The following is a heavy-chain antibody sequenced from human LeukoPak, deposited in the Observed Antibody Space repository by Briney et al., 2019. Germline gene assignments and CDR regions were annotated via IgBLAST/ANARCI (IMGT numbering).Heavy chain of an antibody. D-gene: IGHD2-2*02. CDR1: GYSFTSYW. CDR3: ARYGGCSSTCCYSDNNWFDP. Sequence: GESLKISCKGSGYSFTSYWIGWVRQMPGKGLEWMGIIYPGDSDTRYSPSFQGQVTISADKSISTAYLQWSSLKASDTAMYYCARYGGCSSTCCYSDNNWFDPWGQGTLVTVSS. V-gene: IGHV5-51*01. CDR2: IYPGDSDT. J-gene: IGHJ5*02.